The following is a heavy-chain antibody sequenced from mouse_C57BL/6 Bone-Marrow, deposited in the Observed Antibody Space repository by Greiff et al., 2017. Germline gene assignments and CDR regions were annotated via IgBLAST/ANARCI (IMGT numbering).Heavy chain of an antibody. Sequence: VKLMESGPGLVQPSQSLSITCTVSGFSLTSYGVHWVRQSPGKGLEWLGVIWSGGSTDYNAAFISRLSISKDNSKSQVFFKMNSLQADDTAIYYCARVYYYGTPYYAMDYWGQGTSVTVAS. D-gene: IGHD1-1*01. CDR1: GFSLTSYG. CDR2: IWSGGST. CDR3: ARVYYYGTPYYAMDY. V-gene: IGHV2-2*01. J-gene: IGHJ4*01.